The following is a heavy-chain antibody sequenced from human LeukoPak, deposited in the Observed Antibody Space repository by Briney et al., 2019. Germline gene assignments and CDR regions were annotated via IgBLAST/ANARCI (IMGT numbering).Heavy chain of an antibody. D-gene: IGHD3-10*01. V-gene: IGHV5-51*01. CDR3: ARHWKSELTMVRGIIIGTFDY. CDR1: GYSFSSYW. CDR2: IYPGGSYT. J-gene: IGHJ4*02. Sequence: GGAPKIPCKGSGYSFSSYWHGRGRQVPGKGVGWVGSIYPGGSYTRYSPSFQGHVTNSADNSISTPYMQWRGLKASDTDMYYCARHWKSELTMVRGIIIGTFDYWGQGTLVTVSS.